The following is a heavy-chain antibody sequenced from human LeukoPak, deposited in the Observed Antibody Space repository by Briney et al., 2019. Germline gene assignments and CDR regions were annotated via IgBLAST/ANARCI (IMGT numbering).Heavy chain of an antibody. CDR2: IYYSGST. CDR3: ARVSDGYNGGGPLLDY. J-gene: IGHJ4*02. D-gene: IGHD5-24*01. CDR1: GGSISSSSYY. V-gene: IGHV4-39*07. Sequence: PSETLSLTCTVSGGSISSSSYYWGWIRQPPGKGLEWIGSIYYSGSTYYNPSLKSRVTISVDTSKNQFSLKLSSVTAADTAVYYCARVSDGYNGGGPLLDYWGQGTLVTVSS.